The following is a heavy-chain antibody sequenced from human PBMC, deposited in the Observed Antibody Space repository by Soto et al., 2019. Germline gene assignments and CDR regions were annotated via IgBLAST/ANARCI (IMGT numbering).Heavy chain of an antibody. D-gene: IGHD6-6*01. CDR3: ARDRPARRPFDY. J-gene: IGHJ4*02. Sequence: ASVKVSCKASGYTFTSYYMHWVRQAPGQGLEWMGIINPSGGSTSYAQKFQGRVTMTRDTSTSTVYMELSSLRSEDAAVYYCARDRPARRPFDYWGQGTLVTVSS. V-gene: IGHV1-46*01. CDR2: INPSGGST. CDR1: GYTFTSYY.